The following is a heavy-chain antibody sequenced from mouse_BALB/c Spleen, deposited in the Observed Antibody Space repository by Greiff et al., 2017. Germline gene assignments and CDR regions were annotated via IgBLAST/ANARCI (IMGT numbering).Heavy chain of an antibody. CDR2: ISSGGSP. V-gene: IGHV5-6-5*01. D-gene: IGHD2-4*01. J-gene: IGHJ1*01. CDR3: AREDDYDRYFDV. CDR1: GFTFSSYA. Sequence: EVQRVESGGGLVKPGGSLKLSCAASGFTFSSYAMSWVRQTPEKRLEWVASISSGGSPYYPDSVKGRFTISRDNARNILYLQMSSLRSEDTAMYYCAREDDYDRYFDVWGAGTTVTVSS.